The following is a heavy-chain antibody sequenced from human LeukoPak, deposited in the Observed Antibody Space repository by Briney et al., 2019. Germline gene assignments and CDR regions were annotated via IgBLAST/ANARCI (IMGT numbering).Heavy chain of an antibody. CDR1: GFTFSSYA. J-gene: IGHJ3*02. CDR2: ISGSGGRT. Sequence: PGGSLRLSCAASGFTFSSYAMSWVRQAPGKGLEWVSAISGSGGRTYYADSVKGRFTISRDSSKDTLSLQMNSLRADDTAIYYCAKDGPLGMAVAGVAFDIWGQGTRVTVSS. V-gene: IGHV3-23*01. D-gene: IGHD6-19*01. CDR3: AKDGPLGMAVAGVAFDI.